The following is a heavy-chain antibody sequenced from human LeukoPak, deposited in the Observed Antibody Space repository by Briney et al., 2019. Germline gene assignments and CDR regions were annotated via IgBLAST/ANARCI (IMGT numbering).Heavy chain of an antibody. Sequence: SETLSLTCTVSGGSISSSSYYWGWIRQPPGKGLEWLGCHYCSRSTYYNPSLKSLVTISVDTNKTQFSLKLSSVTAADTAVYYCARDLYSSSYDAFDIWGQGTMVTVSS. D-gene: IGHD6-13*01. CDR2: HYCSRST. V-gene: IGHV4-39*07. J-gene: IGHJ3*02. CDR1: GGSISSSSYY. CDR3: ARDLYSSSYDAFDI.